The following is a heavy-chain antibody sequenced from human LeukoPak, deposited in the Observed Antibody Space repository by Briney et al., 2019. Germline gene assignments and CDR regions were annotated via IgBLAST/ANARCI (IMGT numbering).Heavy chain of an antibody. CDR2: IYYSGST. J-gene: IGHJ4*02. V-gene: IGHV4-39*07. CDR1: GGSISSSSYY. Sequence: SETLSLTCTVSGGSISSSSYYWGWIRQPPGKGLEWIGSIYYSGSTYYNPSLKCRVTISVDTSKNQFSLKLSSVTAADTAVYYCARGIAAYRGDYFDYWGQGTLVTVSS. D-gene: IGHD6-13*01. CDR3: ARGIAAYRGDYFDY.